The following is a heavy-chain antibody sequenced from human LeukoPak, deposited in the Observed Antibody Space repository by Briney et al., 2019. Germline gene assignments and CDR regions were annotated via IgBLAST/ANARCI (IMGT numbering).Heavy chain of an antibody. D-gene: IGHD2-15*01. J-gene: IGHJ5*02. CDR3: ARQRKYCSGGSCYSVWFDP. CDR1: GGSISTYY. CDR2: IYYSGST. V-gene: IGHV4-59*08. Sequence: SETLSLTCTVSGGSISTYYWNWIRQPPGKGLEWIGYIYYSGSTNYNPSLKSRVTISVDTSKNQFSLKLSSVTAADTAVYYCARQRKYCSGGSCYSVWFDPWGQGTLVTVSS.